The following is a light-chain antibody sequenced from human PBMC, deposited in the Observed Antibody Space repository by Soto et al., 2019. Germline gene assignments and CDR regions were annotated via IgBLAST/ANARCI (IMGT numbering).Light chain of an antibody. CDR2: GAS. V-gene: IGKV3-20*01. J-gene: IGKJ1*01. CDR1: QSVSSSY. CDR3: QQYGSSPWT. Sequence: TVLTQSPGTLSLSPGERATLSCRASQSVSSSYLAWYQQKPGQAPRLLIYGASSRATGIPDRFSGSGSGTDFTLTISRLEPEDFAVYYCQQYGSSPWTFGQETKVDIK.